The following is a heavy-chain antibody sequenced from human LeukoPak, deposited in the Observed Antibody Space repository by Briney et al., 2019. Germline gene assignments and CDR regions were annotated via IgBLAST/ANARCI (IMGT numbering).Heavy chain of an antibody. V-gene: IGHV5-51*01. CDR3: ARQRQHAFDI. J-gene: IGHJ3*02. D-gene: IGHD6-13*01. Sequence: GESPKISCKGSGYSFSNYWIGWVRQMPGKGLEWMGIIYPDDSDIRYSPSFQGQVTISADKSISTAYLQWSSLKASDTAMYYCARQRQHAFDIWGQGTIVTVSS. CDR1: GYSFSNYW. CDR2: IYPDDSDI.